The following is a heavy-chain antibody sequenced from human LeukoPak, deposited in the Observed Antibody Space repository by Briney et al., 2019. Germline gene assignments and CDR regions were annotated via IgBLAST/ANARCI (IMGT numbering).Heavy chain of an antibody. V-gene: IGHV1-46*01. CDR3: ATLAYCGGDCYSNFDY. D-gene: IGHD2-21*02. Sequence: GASVKVSCKASGYTFTSYYMHWVRQAPGQGLEWMGIINPSGGSTSYAQKFQGRVTMTRDTSTSTVYMELSSLRSEDTAVYYCATLAYCGGDCYSNFDYWGRGTLVTVSS. CDR1: GYTFTSYY. CDR2: INPSGGST. J-gene: IGHJ4*02.